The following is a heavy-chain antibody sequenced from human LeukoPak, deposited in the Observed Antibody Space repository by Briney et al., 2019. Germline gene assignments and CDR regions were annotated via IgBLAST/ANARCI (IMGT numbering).Heavy chain of an antibody. Sequence: PGGSLRLSCAASGFTFSSSAMSWVRQAPGKGLEWASAISGSGGITYYADSVKGRFTISRDNSKNTLYLQVNSLRAEDTAVYYCAKDVGILWFGELLNAFDIWGQGTMVTVSS. J-gene: IGHJ3*02. CDR3: AKDVGILWFGELLNAFDI. D-gene: IGHD3-10*01. V-gene: IGHV3-23*01. CDR1: GFTFSSSA. CDR2: ISGSGGIT.